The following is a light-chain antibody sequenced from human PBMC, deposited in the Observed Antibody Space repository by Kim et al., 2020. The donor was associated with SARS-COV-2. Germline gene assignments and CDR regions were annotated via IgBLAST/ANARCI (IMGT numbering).Light chain of an antibody. CDR2: GAS. J-gene: IGKJ1*01. CDR3: QQYNNWPQT. V-gene: IGKV3-15*01. CDR1: QSVSSN. Sequence: VSPGERATLSCRASQSVSSNLAWYQQKPGQAPRLLIYGASTRATGIPARFSGSGSGTEFTLTISSLQSEDLAVYYCQQYNNWPQTFGQGTKVDIK.